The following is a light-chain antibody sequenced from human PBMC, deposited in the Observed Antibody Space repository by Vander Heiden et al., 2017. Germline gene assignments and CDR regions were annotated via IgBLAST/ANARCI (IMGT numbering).Light chain of an antibody. Sequence: DIVMTQSPDSLAVSLGERATINCKSSQSVLYSSNNKNYLAWYQQKPGQPPKLLIYWASTRESGVPDRFSGSGSGTDFTLTISSLQAEDVAVYYCQQDGSTPWTFGQGTKVEIK. CDR3: QQDGSTPWT. CDR2: WAS. CDR1: QSVLYSSNNKNY. V-gene: IGKV4-1*01. J-gene: IGKJ1*01.